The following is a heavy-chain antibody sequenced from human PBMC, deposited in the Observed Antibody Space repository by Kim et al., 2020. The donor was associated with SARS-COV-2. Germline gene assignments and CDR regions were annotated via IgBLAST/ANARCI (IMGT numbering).Heavy chain of an antibody. V-gene: IGHV3-7*01. Sequence: GGSLRLSCAASGFTFSSVWMSWVRQAPGKGLEWVANIKQDGIEKNYVDSVKGRFTISRDNAKNSVYLQMNNLRVEDRAVYYCARGGFYPDYWGQGTLVTVSS. J-gene: IGHJ4*02. CDR2: IKQDGIEK. D-gene: IGHD3-3*01. CDR3: ARGGFYPDY. CDR1: GFTFSSVW.